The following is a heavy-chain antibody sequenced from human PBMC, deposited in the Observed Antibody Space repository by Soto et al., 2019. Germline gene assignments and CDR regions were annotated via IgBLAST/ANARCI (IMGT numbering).Heavy chain of an antibody. CDR2: ISSSGSTI. V-gene: IGHV3-11*01. D-gene: IGHD3-10*01. CDR3: ARVIPTGGSGSYYYYYYYMDV. Sequence: GGSLRLSCVASGFTFSDYYMSWIRQAPGKGLEWVSYISSSGSTIYYADSVKGRFTISRDNAKNSLYLQMNSLRAEDTAVYYCARVIPTGGSGSYYYYYYYMDVWGKGTTVTVSS. CDR1: GFTFSDYY. J-gene: IGHJ6*03.